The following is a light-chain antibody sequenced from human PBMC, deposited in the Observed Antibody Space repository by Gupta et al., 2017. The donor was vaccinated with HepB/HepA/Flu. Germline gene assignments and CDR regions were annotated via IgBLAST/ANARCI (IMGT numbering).Light chain of an antibody. V-gene: IGKV2-30*01. CDR2: RVS. J-gene: IGKJ4*01. Sequence: DVVMTQSPLSLPVTLGQSASISCRSSQNLLFSDGNTFLHWFQQRPGQSPRRLIYRVSNRDSGVPDRFSGSGSGTDFTLEISRVEAEDVAVYYCVQGTRWRLTFGGGTKVEIK. CDR3: VQGTRWRLT. CDR1: QNLLFSDGNTF.